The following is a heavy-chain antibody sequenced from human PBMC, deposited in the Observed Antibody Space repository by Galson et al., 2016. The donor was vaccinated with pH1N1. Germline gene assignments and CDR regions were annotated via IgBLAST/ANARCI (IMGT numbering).Heavy chain of an antibody. CDR2: IYHSGKM. Sequence: ETLSLTCAVSGFSISSAYYWAWVRQPPGKGLEWIGNIYHSGKMYSNPSLKSRVIISLDTSRNHFSLRLTPVTATDTAVYYCARGPRYFYMDYWGNGTTVTVSS. D-gene: IGHD3-10*01. CDR3: ARGPRYFYMDY. J-gene: IGHJ6*03. V-gene: IGHV4-38-2*01. CDR1: GFSISSAYY.